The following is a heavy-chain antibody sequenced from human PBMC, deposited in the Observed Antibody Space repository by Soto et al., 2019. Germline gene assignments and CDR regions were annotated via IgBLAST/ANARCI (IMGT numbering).Heavy chain of an antibody. J-gene: IGHJ6*03. Sequence: EVQLVQSGAEVKKPGESLKISCEGSGYSFANYWIAWVRQMPGKGLEWMGIIYPGDSDTRYSPSFQGQVTISADKSISTAYLHWSSLGASDTAMYYCARHIATSAYYYYYLDVWGKGTTVTVSS. CDR3: ARHIATSAYYYYYLDV. CDR1: GYSFANYW. CDR2: IYPGDSDT. D-gene: IGHD6-13*01. V-gene: IGHV5-51*01.